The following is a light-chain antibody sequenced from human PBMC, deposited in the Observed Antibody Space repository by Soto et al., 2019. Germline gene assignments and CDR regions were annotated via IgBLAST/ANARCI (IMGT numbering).Light chain of an antibody. Sequence: IQLTQSPSSLSASVRDRVTITCRASQDISSHLAWYQQKPGKAPNLLIYGASTLQSGVPSRFSGSGSGTDFTLTISSLQPEDFAPYYCQQFHSFPITFGQGTRLEIK. J-gene: IGKJ5*01. V-gene: IGKV1-9*01. CDR2: GAS. CDR3: QQFHSFPIT. CDR1: QDISSH.